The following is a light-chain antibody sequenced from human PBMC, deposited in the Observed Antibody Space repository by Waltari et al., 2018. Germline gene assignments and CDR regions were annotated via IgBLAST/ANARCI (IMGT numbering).Light chain of an antibody. CDR2: EVS. J-gene: IGLJ3*02. V-gene: IGLV2-14*01. Sequence: QSALTQPASVSGSPGQSISISCTGTSSAVGVYTYVSWYQQHPGKAPKLMIYEVSNRPSGISNRFSGSKSDNTASLTISGLQAEDEADYYCSSYTSSSTWVFGGGTKLTVL. CDR1: SSAVGVYTY. CDR3: SSYTSSSTWV.